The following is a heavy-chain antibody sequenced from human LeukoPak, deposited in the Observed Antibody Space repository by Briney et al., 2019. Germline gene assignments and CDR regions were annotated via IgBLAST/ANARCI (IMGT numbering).Heavy chain of an antibody. CDR3: ARVRVTGYSNFAY. CDR2: IYHSGNT. V-gene: IGHV3-53*01. Sequence: GGSLRLSCAASGFTISSYYMAWVRQAPGKGLEWVSVIYHSGNTDYADSVKGRFTISRDNSKNTAYLQMSSLRAEDTAVYYCARVRVTGYSNFAYWGQGTLVTVSS. CDR1: GFTISSYY. J-gene: IGHJ4*02. D-gene: IGHD3-9*01.